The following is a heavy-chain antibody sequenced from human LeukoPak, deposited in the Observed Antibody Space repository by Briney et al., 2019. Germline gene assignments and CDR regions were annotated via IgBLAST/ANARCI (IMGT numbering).Heavy chain of an antibody. CDR3: ARDWSDGFDY. Sequence: GGSLRLSCAASGFTFSSYWMSWARQAPGKGLEWVASIKEDGSEKYYVDSVKGRFTISRDNAKNSVYLQMNSLRAEDTAVYYCARDWSDGFDYWGQGTLVTVSS. CDR2: IKEDGSEK. CDR1: GFTFSSYW. D-gene: IGHD3-3*01. J-gene: IGHJ4*02. V-gene: IGHV3-7*01.